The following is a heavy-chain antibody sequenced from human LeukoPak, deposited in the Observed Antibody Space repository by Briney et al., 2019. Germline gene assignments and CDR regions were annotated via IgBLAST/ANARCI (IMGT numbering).Heavy chain of an antibody. D-gene: IGHD4-11*01. CDR3: AKELSVTTHRPYYFDY. J-gene: IGHJ4*02. CDR2: ISDRGGGT. V-gene: IGHV3-23*01. Sequence: GGSLRLSCAASGFTFSTYAMTWVRQAPGKGLEWVSTISDRGGGTYFADSVKGRFTISRDNSKNTLYLQMNSLRAEDTAVYYCAKELSVTTHRPYYFDYWGQGTLVTVSS. CDR1: GFTFSTYA.